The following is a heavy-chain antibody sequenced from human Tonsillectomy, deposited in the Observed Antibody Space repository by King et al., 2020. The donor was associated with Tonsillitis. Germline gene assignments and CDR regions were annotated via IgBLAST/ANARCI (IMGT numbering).Heavy chain of an antibody. CDR2: IYYSGST. V-gene: IGHV4-59*01. J-gene: IGHJ3*02. D-gene: IGHD3-9*01. CDR3: ARLATLSYYDILTGSPDAFDI. CDR1: GGSISSYY. Sequence: QLQESGPGLVKPSETLSLTCTVSGGSISSYYWSWIRQPPGKGLEWVVYIYYSGSTNYNPSLKSPVTLSVDTSKNQFSLKLSSVTAADTAVYYCARLATLSYYDILTGSPDAFDIWGQGTMVTVSS.